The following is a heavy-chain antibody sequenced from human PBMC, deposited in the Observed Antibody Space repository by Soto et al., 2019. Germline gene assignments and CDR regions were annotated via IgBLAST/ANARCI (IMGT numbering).Heavy chain of an antibody. CDR1: GGTFSSYS. CDR3: ARDGGRHSGGIDY. CDR2: IIPIFGTA. D-gene: IGHD1-26*01. V-gene: IGHV1-69*01. Sequence: VQLVQSGAEVKKPGSSVKVSYKASGGTFSSYSINWVRQAPGQGLEWMGEIIPIFGTANYAHKFQGRVTITADESTSTAYMELSSLRSEDTAVYYCARDGGRHSGGIDYWGQGTLVTVSS. J-gene: IGHJ4*02.